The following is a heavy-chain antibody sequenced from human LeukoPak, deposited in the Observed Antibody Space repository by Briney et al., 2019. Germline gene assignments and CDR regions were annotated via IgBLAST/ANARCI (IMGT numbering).Heavy chain of an antibody. CDR2: IWSDGSNK. D-gene: IGHD6-19*01. CDR1: GFSFSSYV. Sequence: GGSLRLSCGASGFSFSSYVMHWVRQAPGKGLEWVAVIWSDGSNKYYADSVRGRFTISRDNSQNTLYLQMNSLRLEDTAVYYCARDVVAGYPGAFDPWGQGTLVTVSS. CDR3: ARDVVAGYPGAFDP. J-gene: IGHJ5*02. V-gene: IGHV3-33*01.